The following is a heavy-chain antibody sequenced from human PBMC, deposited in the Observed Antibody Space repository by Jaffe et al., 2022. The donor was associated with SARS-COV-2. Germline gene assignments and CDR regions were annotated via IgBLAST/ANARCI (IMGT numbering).Heavy chain of an antibody. V-gene: IGHV3-33*01. Sequence: QAQLVESGGGVVQPGRSLRLSCEASGFFFRSYGMHWVRQAPGKGPEWVAFIWNDGSNKYYEDSVKGRFTISRDDSKNALYLQMNSLRAEDTAVYYCARSVHGDARGGGDDFDIWGQGTTVIVSS. CDR1: GFFFRSYG. CDR2: IWNDGSNK. J-gene: IGHJ3*02. D-gene: IGHD4-17*01. CDR3: ARSVHGDARGGGDDFDI.